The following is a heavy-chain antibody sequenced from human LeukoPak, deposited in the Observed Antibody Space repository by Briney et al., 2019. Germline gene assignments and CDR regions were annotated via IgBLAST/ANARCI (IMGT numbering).Heavy chain of an antibody. CDR1: GFTFSSYA. CDR3: AREWGSIVVVPAAIPQDYYMDV. J-gene: IGHJ6*03. CDR2: ARLSGDRT. V-gene: IGHV3-23*01. D-gene: IGHD2-2*02. Sequence: PGGSLRLSCAASGFTFSSYAMSWVRQAPGKGLEWVSTARLSGDRTDYADSVKGRFTISRDNAKNSLYLQMNSLRAEDTAVYYCAREWGSIVVVPAAIPQDYYMDVWGKGTTVTVSS.